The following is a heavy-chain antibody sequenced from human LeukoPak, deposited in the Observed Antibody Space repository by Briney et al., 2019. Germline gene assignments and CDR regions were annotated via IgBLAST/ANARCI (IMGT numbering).Heavy chain of an antibody. J-gene: IGHJ4*02. CDR1: GFTFSGYD. CDR2: ISGSGGST. D-gene: IGHD4-17*01. CDR3: AKKGDYGYYFDY. Sequence: GGSLRLSCAASGFTFSGYDMSWVRQAPGKGLEWVSAISGSGGSTYYADSVKGRFTISRDNSKNTLYLQTNSLRAEDTAVYYCAKKGDYGYYFDYWGQGTLVTVSS. V-gene: IGHV3-23*01.